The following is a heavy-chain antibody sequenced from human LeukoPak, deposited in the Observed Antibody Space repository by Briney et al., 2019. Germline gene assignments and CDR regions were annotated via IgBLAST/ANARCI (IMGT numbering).Heavy chain of an antibody. CDR2: IRYDGSNK. D-gene: IGHD3-22*01. J-gene: IGHJ4*02. Sequence: GGSLRLSCAASGFTFSSYGMHWVRQAPGKGLEWVAFIRYDGSNKYYADSVKGRFTISRDNSKNTLYLQMNSLRAEDTAVYYCASLPILYYYDSSGSGYWGQGTLVTVSS. CDR3: ASLPILYYYDSSGSGY. CDR1: GFTFSSYG. V-gene: IGHV3-30*02.